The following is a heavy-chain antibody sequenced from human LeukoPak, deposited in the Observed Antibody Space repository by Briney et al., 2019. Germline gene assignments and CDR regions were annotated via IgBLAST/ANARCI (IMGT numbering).Heavy chain of an antibody. CDR3: AKGGGSIFFDY. Sequence: GGSLRLSCVASGFTFSNSAMSWVRQAPGKGLEWVSAISGSGGATYYADSVKGRFTISRDNSKNTLYLQMNSLRAEDTAVYYCAKGGGSIFFDYWGQGTLVTVSS. CDR2: ISGSGGAT. CDR1: GFTFSNSA. V-gene: IGHV3-23*01. D-gene: IGHD1-26*01. J-gene: IGHJ4*02.